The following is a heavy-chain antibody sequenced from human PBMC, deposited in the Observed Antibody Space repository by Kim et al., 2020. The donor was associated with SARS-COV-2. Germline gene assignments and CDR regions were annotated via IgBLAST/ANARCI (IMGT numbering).Heavy chain of an antibody. Sequence: GGSLRLSCAASGFTFSSYAMHWVRQAPGKGLEWVAVISYDGSNKYYADSVKGRFTISRDNSKNTLYLQMNSLRAEDTAVYYCARQYYYDSSGPLRRRYF. CDR2: ISYDGSNK. J-gene: IGHJ4*01. CDR1: GFTFSSYA. CDR3: ARQYYYDSSGPLRRRYF. D-gene: IGHD3-22*01. V-gene: IGHV3-30*04.